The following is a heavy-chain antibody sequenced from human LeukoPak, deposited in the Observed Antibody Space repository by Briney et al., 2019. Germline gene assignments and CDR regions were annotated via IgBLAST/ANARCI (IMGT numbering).Heavy chain of an antibody. D-gene: IGHD6-13*01. V-gene: IGHV3-23*01. J-gene: IGHJ4*02. CDR3: AKGNSSSWYAPLDY. Sequence: PGGSLRLSCAASGFTFSSYAMSWVRQAPGKGLEWVSAISGSGGSTYYADSVKGPFTISRDNSKNTLYLQMNSLRAEDTAVYYCAKGNSSSWYAPLDYWGQGTLVTVSS. CDR1: GFTFSSYA. CDR2: ISGSGGST.